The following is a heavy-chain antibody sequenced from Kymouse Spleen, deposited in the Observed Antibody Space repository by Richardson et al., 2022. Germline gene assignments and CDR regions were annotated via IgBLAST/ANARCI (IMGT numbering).Heavy chain of an antibody. Sequence: QVQLVESGGGVVQPGRSLRLSCAASGFTFSSYGMHWVRQAPGKGLEWVAVISYDGSNKYYADSVKGRFTISRDNSKNTLYLQMNSLRAEDTAVYYCAKDQELELSFDYWGQGTLVTVSS. D-gene: IGHD1-7*01. CDR2: ISYDGSNK. CDR1: GFTFSSYG. CDR3: AKDQELELSFDY. V-gene: IGHV3-30*18. J-gene: IGHJ4*02.